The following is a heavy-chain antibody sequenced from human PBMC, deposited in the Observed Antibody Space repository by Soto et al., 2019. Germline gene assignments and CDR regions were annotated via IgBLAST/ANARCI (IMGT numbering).Heavy chain of an antibody. D-gene: IGHD2-15*01. CDR3: VRLYCSGGSCYAAY. CDR1: GGSISGYY. V-gene: IGHV4-59*08. J-gene: IGHJ4*02. Sequence: QVQLQESGPGLVKPSETLSLTCTVSGGSISGYYWSWIRQSPGKGLEWIGYIYYNGSTNYNPSLKSRVTISVDTSKNQLSLKLSSVTAADTALYYCVRLYCSGGSCYAAYWGQGTLVTVSS. CDR2: IYYNGST.